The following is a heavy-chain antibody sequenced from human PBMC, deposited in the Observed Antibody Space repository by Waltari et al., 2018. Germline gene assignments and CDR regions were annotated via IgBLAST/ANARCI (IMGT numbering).Heavy chain of an antibody. CDR1: GFTVSSNY. CDR3: AREKVYDYVWGSYRYTGYFDY. CDR2: IYSGGST. D-gene: IGHD3-16*02. V-gene: IGHV3-53*01. Sequence: EVQLVESGGGLIQPGGSLRLSCAASGFTVSSNYMSWVRQAPGKGLEWVSVIYSGGSTYYADSVKGRFTISRDNSKNTLYLQMNSLRAEDTAVYYCAREKVYDYVWGSYRYTGYFDYWGQGTLVTVSS. J-gene: IGHJ4*02.